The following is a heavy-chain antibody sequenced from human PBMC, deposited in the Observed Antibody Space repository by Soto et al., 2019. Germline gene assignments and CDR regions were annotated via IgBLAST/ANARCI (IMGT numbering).Heavy chain of an antibody. CDR2: IDPSGGST. CDR3: ARVRSRSCLGY. J-gene: IGHJ4*02. Sequence: QVQLVQSGAEGKKPGASVKVSCKASGYTFTTYSIHWVRQAPGQGLEWMAIIDPSGGSTTYAQTFQGRITVARDTSTSTVYMELSSLRSEDTAIYYCARVRSRSCLGYWGQGTLVTVSS. D-gene: IGHD1-26*01. V-gene: IGHV1-46*01. CDR1: GYTFTTYS.